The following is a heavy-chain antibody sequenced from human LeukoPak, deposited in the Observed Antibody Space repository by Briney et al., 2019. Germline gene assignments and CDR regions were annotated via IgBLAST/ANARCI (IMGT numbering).Heavy chain of an antibody. D-gene: IGHD6-13*01. V-gene: IGHV4-59*01. CDR1: GGSITSYY. CDR2: IYYSGRT. Sequence: SETLSLTCTVSGGSITSYYWTWIRQSPGKGLEWLGYIYYSGRTTYNPSLKSRVTISVDTSKNQFSLKLSSVTAADTAVYYCASPGPAAGIDDAFDIWGQGTMVTVSS. CDR3: ASPGPAAGIDDAFDI. J-gene: IGHJ3*02.